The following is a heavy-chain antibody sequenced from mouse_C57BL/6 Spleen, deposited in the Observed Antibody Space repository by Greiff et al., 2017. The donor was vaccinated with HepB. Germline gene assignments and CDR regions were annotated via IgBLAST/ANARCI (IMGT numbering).Heavy chain of an antibody. J-gene: IGHJ1*03. CDR3: TRAVTTGYFDV. Sequence: EVKVEESGEGLVKPGGSLKLSCAASGFTFSSYAMSWVRQTPEKRLEWVAYISSGGDYIYYADTVKGRFTISRDNARNTLYLQMSSLKSEDTAMYYCTRAVTTGYFDVWGTGTTVTVSS. CDR1: GFTFSSYA. D-gene: IGHD2-2*01. V-gene: IGHV5-9-1*02. CDR2: ISSGGDYI.